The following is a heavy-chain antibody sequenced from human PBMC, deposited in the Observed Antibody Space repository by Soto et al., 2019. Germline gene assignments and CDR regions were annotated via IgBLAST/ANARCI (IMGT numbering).Heavy chain of an antibody. J-gene: IGHJ5*02. V-gene: IGHV4-4*07. Sequence: QVQLQESGPGLVKPSETLSLTCTVSGGSISSYYWSWIRQPAGKGLEWIGRIYTSGSTNYNPSLKSRFTMSVDTSKNQFSLKLSSVTAADTAVYYCAREPDFWSGYSPGWFDPWGQGTLVTVSS. CDR3: AREPDFWSGYSPGWFDP. D-gene: IGHD3-3*01. CDR1: GGSISSYY. CDR2: IYTSGST.